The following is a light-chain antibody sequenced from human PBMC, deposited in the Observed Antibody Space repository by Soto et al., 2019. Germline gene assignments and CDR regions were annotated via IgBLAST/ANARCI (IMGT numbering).Light chain of an antibody. Sequence: QSVLTQPASVSGSPGQSITISCTGTSSDVGVYNYVSWYKQHPGKAPKLMIYDVSNRPSGVSNRFSSSKSGNTASLTISGLQAEDEADYYCSSYTSSITLVGVFGGGTKLTVL. V-gene: IGLV2-14*01. CDR2: DVS. CDR3: SSYTSSITLVGV. J-gene: IGLJ2*01. CDR1: SSDVGVYNY.